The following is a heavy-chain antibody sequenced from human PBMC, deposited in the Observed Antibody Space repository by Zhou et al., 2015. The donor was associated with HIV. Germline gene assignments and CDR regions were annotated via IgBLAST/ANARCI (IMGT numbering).Heavy chain of an antibody. Sequence: QVQLVESGGDLVKPGGSLRLSCAASGFTFSDYYMTWIRQAPGKGLEWVSYISGRGSTISYADSVKGRFTVSRDNTQNSLYLQLHSLRAEDTAVYYCAREDRTDFWSGPYYGMDVWGQGTTVTVSS. V-gene: IGHV3-11*04. CDR3: AREDRTDFWSGPYYGMDV. D-gene: IGHD3-3*01. CDR1: GFTFSDYY. J-gene: IGHJ6*02. CDR2: ISGRGSTI.